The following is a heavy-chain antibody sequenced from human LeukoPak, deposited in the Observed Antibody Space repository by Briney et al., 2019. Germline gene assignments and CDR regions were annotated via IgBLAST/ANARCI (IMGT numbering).Heavy chain of an antibody. Sequence: GSLRLSCAASGFTFSSYGMSWVRQAPGKGLEWVSAISGSGGSTYYADSVKGRFTISRDNSKNTLYLQMNSLRAEDTAVYYCAKISDSGYGLDAAFDIWGQGTMVTVSS. CDR3: AKISDSGYGLDAAFDI. J-gene: IGHJ3*02. CDR2: ISGSGGST. D-gene: IGHD5-12*01. CDR1: GFTFSSYG. V-gene: IGHV3-23*01.